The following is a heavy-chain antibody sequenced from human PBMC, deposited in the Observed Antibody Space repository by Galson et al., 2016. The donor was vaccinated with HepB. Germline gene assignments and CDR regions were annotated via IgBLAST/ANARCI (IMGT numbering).Heavy chain of an antibody. D-gene: IGHD3-22*01. V-gene: IGHV3-48*02. Sequence: SLRLSCAASGFTFSSYSMNWVRQAPGKGLEWVSYIGGGGTNIYHADSVKGRFTISRDNVMNSLYLQMNNLRDEDTAVYYCAIDHPDFDSRTYYYAFDYWGQGALVTVSS. J-gene: IGHJ4*02. CDR1: GFTFSSYS. CDR3: AIDHPDFDSRTYYYAFDY. CDR2: IGGGGTNI.